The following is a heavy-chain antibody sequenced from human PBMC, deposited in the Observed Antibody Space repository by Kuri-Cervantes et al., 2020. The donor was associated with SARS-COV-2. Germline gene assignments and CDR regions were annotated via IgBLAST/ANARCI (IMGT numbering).Heavy chain of an antibody. J-gene: IGHJ3*02. D-gene: IGHD1-26*01. CDR2: NIPVLRVE. V-gene: IGHV1-69*04. Sequence: SVQVSRVASVGTLSTYTVTWVRQTPGQGLEWMGRNIPVLRVENYAQKFQGRVTITADKSTNTAYMELTSLRSEDTAVYYCARDSEFTKDAFDIWGQGTMVTVSS. CDR3: ARDSEFTKDAFDI. CDR1: VGTLSTYT.